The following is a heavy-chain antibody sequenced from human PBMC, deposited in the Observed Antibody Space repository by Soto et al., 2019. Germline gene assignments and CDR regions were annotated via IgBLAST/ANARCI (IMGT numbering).Heavy chain of an antibody. D-gene: IGHD4-17*01. CDR1: GFTFSSYA. CDR3: ASAPAGRLRPFDY. CDR2: ISYDGSNK. V-gene: IGHV3-30-3*01. Sequence: QVQLVESGGGVVQPGRSLRLSCAASGFTFSSYAMHWVRQAPGKGLEWVAVISYDGSNKYYADSVKGRLTISRDNSKNRLYLQMNSLRAEDTAVYYCASAPAGRLRPFDYWGQGTVVTVSS. J-gene: IGHJ4*02.